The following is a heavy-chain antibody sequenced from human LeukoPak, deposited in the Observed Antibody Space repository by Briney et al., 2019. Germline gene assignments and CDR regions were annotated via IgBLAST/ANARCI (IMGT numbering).Heavy chain of an antibody. J-gene: IGHJ4*02. Sequence: GGSLRLSCAASGFTFSSYAMSWVRQAPGKGLGWVSAISGSGGSTYYADSVKGRFTISRDNSKNTLYLQMNSLRAEDTAVYYCAKERSNDYVWGSYFSYWGQGTLVTVSS. CDR3: AKERSNDYVWGSYFSY. CDR1: GFTFSSYA. D-gene: IGHD3-16*01. V-gene: IGHV3-23*01. CDR2: ISGSGGST.